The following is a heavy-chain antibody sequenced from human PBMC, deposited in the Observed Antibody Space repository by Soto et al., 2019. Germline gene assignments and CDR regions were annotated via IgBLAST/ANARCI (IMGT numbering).Heavy chain of an antibody. V-gene: IGHV1-8*01. CDR1: GYSFTNND. CDR2: MNPGSGDT. J-gene: IGHJ5*02. Sequence: ASVKVSCKTSGYSFTNNDVTWLRQATGQGLEWMGWMNPGSGDTGYAQKFQGRVTMTRDISIATAYMELSGLTSDDTAIYYCARMATFGSLNWFDPWGQGTLVTVSS. D-gene: IGHD3-16*01. CDR3: ARMATFGSLNWFDP.